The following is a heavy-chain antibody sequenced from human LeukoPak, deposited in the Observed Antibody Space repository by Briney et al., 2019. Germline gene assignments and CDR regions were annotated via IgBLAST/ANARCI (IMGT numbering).Heavy chain of an antibody. J-gene: IGHJ3*02. CDR2: ISYDGSNK. D-gene: IGHD3-16*01. CDR3: AKGGTARPHDAFDI. V-gene: IGHV3-30*18. Sequence: GGSLRLSCAASGFTFSNYGMHWVRQAPGKGLEWVAVISYDGSNKYYADSVKGRFTISRDNSKNTLYLQMNSLRAEDTAVYYCAKGGTARPHDAFDIWGQGTMVTASS. CDR1: GFTFSNYG.